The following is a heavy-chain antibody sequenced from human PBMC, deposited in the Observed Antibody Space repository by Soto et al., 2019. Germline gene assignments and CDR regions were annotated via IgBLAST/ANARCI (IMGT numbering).Heavy chain of an antibody. V-gene: IGHV1-69*01. D-gene: IGHD6-19*01. Sequence: QVQLVQSGAEVKKPGSSVKVSCKASGGTFSSYAISWVRQAPGQGLEWMGGIIPIFGTANYAQKFQGRVTITADESTRTAYMELSSLRSEDTAVYYCASSGSSGWFAENFQHWGQGTLVTVSS. CDR1: GGTFSSYA. J-gene: IGHJ1*01. CDR2: IIPIFGTA. CDR3: ASSGSSGWFAENFQH.